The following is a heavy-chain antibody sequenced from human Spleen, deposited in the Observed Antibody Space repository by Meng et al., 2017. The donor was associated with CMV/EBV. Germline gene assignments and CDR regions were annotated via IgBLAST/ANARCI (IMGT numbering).Heavy chain of an antibody. J-gene: IGHJ5*02. CDR3: ARGGDYDRSGLNWFDP. D-gene: IGHD3-22*01. CDR1: GGSGSNSSYY. CDR2: IYYSVST. Sequence: SETLSLTCTALGGSGSNSSYYWSWIRQPPGKGLEWIGYIYYSVSTNYNPSLKSRVTISVDTSKNQFTLKLSSGTAADTAVYYWARGGDYDRSGLNWFDPWGQGTLVTVSS. V-gene: IGHV4-61*01.